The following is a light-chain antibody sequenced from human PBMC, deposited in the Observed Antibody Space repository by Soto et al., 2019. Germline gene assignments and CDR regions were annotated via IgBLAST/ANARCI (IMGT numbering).Light chain of an antibody. J-gene: IGLJ2*01. V-gene: IGLV2-14*03. CDR1: SSDVGRYNY. CDR2: DVS. CDR3: NSYTSSSTVV. Sequence: QSALTQPASVSGSPGQSITISCTGTSSDVGRYNYVSWYQHNPGKAPKLMIYDVSNRPSGVSNRFYGSKSGNTASLNISGLQAEDAADYYCNSYTSSSTVVFGGGTKLTVL.